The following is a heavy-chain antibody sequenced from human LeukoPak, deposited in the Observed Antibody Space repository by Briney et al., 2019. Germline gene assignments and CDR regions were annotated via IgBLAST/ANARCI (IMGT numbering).Heavy chain of an antibody. J-gene: IGHJ6*03. Sequence: GGSLRLSCAASGFTFSDYNMRWIRQAPGKGLEWVSSISRSGSTKYYADSVKGRFTISRDNAKDSLFLQMNSLRAEDTAVYYCARVLRYCSGGNCYSGGLGYMDVWGKGTTVTISS. V-gene: IGHV3-11*01. D-gene: IGHD2-15*01. CDR3: ARVLRYCSGGNCYSGGLGYMDV. CDR2: ISRSGSTK. CDR1: GFTFSDYN.